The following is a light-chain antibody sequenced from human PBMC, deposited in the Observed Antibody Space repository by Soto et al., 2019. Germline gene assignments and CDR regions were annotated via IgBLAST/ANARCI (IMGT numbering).Light chain of an antibody. CDR3: LQDHNYPRT. J-gene: IGKJ1*01. Sequence: AIQMTQSPSSLSASVGARVTITCLASQGIRNDLGWYQQRPGKAPKLLIYAASTLQSGVPSRFSGSGSGTDFTLTISSLHPEDFATYFCLQDHNYPRTFGQGTKVDIK. CDR2: AAS. V-gene: IGKV1-6*01. CDR1: QGIRND.